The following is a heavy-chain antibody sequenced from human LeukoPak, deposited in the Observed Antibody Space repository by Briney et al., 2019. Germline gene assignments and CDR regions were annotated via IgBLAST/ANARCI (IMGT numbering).Heavy chain of an antibody. CDR1: GFTFSSHA. D-gene: IGHD3-10*01. J-gene: IGHJ4*02. Sequence: PGGSLRLSCAASGFTFSSHAMSWVRQAPGKGLEWVSAISGSGGSTYYADSVQGRFTISRDNSKNTLYLQMNSLRAEDTAVYYCAKSVVRGVTLPDYWGQGTLVTVSS. CDR2: ISGSGGST. CDR3: AKSVVRGVTLPDY. V-gene: IGHV3-23*01.